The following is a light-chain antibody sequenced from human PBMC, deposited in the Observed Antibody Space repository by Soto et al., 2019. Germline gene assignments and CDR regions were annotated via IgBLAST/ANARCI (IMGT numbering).Light chain of an antibody. J-gene: IGKJ1*01. CDR3: QQYNNWPWT. Sequence: EIVXXXSPAXXXVXPGEXXAXXXXXSQXVXXNLAWYQQKPGQAPRLLIYGASTRATGFPARFSGSGSGTEFTLTISSLQSEDFAVYYCQQYNNWPWTFGQGTKVEIK. V-gene: IGKV3-15*01. CDR1: QXVXXN. CDR2: GAS.